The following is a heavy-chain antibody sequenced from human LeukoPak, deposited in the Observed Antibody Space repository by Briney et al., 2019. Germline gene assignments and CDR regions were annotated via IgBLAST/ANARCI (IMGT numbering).Heavy chain of an antibody. J-gene: IGHJ5*02. D-gene: IGHD2-15*01. CDR3: ARDRLRLGYERTNWFDP. Sequence: GASVKVSCKASGYTFTSYGISWVRQAPGQGLEWMGWINPNSGGTNYQGRVTMTRDTSISTVYMELSRLRPDDTAVYYCARDRLRLGYERTNWFDPWGQGTLVTVSS. V-gene: IGHV1-2*02. CDR1: GYTFTSYG. CDR2: INPNSGGT.